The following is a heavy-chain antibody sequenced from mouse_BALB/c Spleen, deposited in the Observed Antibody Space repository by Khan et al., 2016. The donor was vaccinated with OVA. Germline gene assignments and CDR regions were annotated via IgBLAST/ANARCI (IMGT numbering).Heavy chain of an antibody. CDR2: INPYNVGT. V-gene: IGHV1-18*01. Sequence: EVQRVESGAELAKPGASVKMSCKASGYSFTDYTMNWVKQSHGKNLEWIGLINPYNVGTNYNQKFKGKATLTVDKSSSTAHMELLSLTSEDSAVYYCSRGGYGGLAYWGQGTLVTVSA. D-gene: IGHD1-1*01. CDR1: GYSFTDYT. J-gene: IGHJ3*01. CDR3: SRGGYGGLAY.